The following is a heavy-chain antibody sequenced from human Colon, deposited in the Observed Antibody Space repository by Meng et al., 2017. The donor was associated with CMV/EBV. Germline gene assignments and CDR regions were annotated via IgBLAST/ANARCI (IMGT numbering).Heavy chain of an antibody. J-gene: IGHJ6*02. Sequence: GGSLRLSCAASGFTFSNYWMNWVRQAPGKGLEWVANIKHDGSAMNYMDSVKGRFTISRDNTNNSLYLQMSSLRADDTAVYYCARDPSLITISGVVTYGMDVWGPGTTVTVSS. CDR2: IKHDGSAM. D-gene: IGHD3-3*01. V-gene: IGHV3-7*01. CDR1: GFTFSNYW. CDR3: ARDPSLITISGVVTYGMDV.